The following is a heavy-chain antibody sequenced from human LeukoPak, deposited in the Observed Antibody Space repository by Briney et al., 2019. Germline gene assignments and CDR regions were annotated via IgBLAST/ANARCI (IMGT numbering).Heavy chain of an antibody. J-gene: IGHJ5*02. V-gene: IGHV3-33*01. D-gene: IGHD1-1*01. CDR3: ARDWNGGWFDP. CDR2: IWYDGSNK. CDR1: GFTFSSYG. Sequence: GRSLRLSCVASGFTFSSYGMHWVRQAPGKGLEWVAVIWYDGSNKYYAESVKGRFTISRDNSKNMLYLQMNSLRAGDTAVYYCARDWNGGWFDPWGQGTLVTVSS.